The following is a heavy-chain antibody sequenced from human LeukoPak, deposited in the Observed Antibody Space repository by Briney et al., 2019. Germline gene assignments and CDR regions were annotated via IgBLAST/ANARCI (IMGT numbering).Heavy chain of an antibody. Sequence: SETLSLTCAVYGXSFSGYYGSWIRQPPGKGLESIGENNHSGSTNYNPSLKSRVTISVDTSKNQFSLKLSSVTAADTAVYYCARTTVRFSSYYFDYWGQGTLVTVSS. CDR3: ARTTVRFSSYYFDY. J-gene: IGHJ4*02. V-gene: IGHV4-34*01. CDR1: GXSFSGYY. D-gene: IGHD4-17*01. CDR2: NNHSGST.